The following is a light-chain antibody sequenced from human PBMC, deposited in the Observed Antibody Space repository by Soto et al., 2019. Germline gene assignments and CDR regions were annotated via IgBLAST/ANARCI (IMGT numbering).Light chain of an antibody. Sequence: EIVLTQSPGTLSLSPGERATLSCRASQSVSSSYLAWYQQKPGQAPRPLIYGASSRAIGIPDRFSGSGSGTDFFLIISRLEPEDLALYYCQQYGSSPWTFGQGTKVEIK. CDR2: GAS. CDR3: QQYGSSPWT. J-gene: IGKJ1*01. V-gene: IGKV3-20*01. CDR1: QSVSSSY.